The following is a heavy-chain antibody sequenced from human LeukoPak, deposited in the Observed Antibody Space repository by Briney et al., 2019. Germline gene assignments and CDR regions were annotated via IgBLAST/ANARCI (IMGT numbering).Heavy chain of an antibody. CDR2: IGTVVDT. J-gene: IGHJ4*02. D-gene: IGHD6-13*01. V-gene: IGHV3-13*01. CDR1: RMTLRNDD. CDR3: ARAPPGIAAVRERPYYFDY. Sequence: GGSLRLSFLATRMTLRNDDIHRVRPATGKGLDWVSGIGTVVDTYYPGSVKGRFTISRENAKNSLYLEMNSLRAGDTAVYYCARAPPGIAAVRERPYYFDYWGQGTLVSVSS.